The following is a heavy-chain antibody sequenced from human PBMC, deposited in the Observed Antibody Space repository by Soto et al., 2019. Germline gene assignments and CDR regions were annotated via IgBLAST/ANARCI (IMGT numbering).Heavy chain of an antibody. CDR3: ARGQEGVVATH. J-gene: IGHJ4*02. V-gene: IGHV4-34*01. CDR2: IKGDGST. Sequence: QVQLQQWGAGLLKPSETLSLNCAVNGGSLSHYYWSWIRQPPGKGLEWIGEIKGDGSTNYSPSLKSXXTXSXXTSNNQFPLRLYAVTAADTGVYYCARGQEGVVATHWDQGTLVTVSS. D-gene: IGHD5-12*01. CDR1: GGSLSHYY.